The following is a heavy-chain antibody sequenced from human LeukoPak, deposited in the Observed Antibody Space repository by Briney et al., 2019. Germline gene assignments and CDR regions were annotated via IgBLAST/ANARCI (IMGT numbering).Heavy chain of an antibody. D-gene: IGHD3-22*01. CDR3: ARSVDSLLNFDY. CDR2: ISYSGST. CDR1: GGSISSSSYY. Sequence: SETLSLTCTVSGGSISSSSYYWGWIRQPPGKGLEWIGSISYSGSTYYNPSLKSRVTLSVDTSKNQFSLKLNSVTAADTAVYYCARSVDSLLNFDYWGQGTLVTVSS. J-gene: IGHJ4*02. V-gene: IGHV4-39*01.